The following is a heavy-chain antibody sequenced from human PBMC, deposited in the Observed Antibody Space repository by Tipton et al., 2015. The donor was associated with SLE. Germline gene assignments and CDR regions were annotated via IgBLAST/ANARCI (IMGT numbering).Heavy chain of an antibody. D-gene: IGHD6-13*01. J-gene: IGHJ4*02. CDR1: GGSISSGGYY. CDR3: ARRRYSSSPFDY. Sequence: TLSLTCTVSGGSISSGGYYWSWIRQHPGKGLEWIGYIYYSGSTYYNPSLKSRVTISVDTSKNQFSLKLSSVTAADTAVYYCARRRYSSSPFDYWGQGTLVTVSS. V-gene: IGHV4-31*03. CDR2: IYYSGST.